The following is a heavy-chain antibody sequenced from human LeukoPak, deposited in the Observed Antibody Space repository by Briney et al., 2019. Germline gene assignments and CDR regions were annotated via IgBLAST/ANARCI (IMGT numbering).Heavy chain of an antibody. J-gene: IGHJ4*02. Sequence: GGSLRLSCAASGFTFSDYYMSWIRQVPGKGLEWVSYISSSGSTIYYADSVKGRFTISRDNAKNSLYLQMNSLRAEDTAVYYCARSKVSDFWSGYYVPVYFDYWGQGTLVTVSS. CDR3: ARSKVSDFWSGYYVPVYFDY. CDR2: ISSSGSTI. CDR1: GFTFSDYY. D-gene: IGHD3-3*01. V-gene: IGHV3-11*01.